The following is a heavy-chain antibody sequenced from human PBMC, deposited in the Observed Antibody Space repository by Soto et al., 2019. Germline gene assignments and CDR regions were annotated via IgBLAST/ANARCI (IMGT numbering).Heavy chain of an antibody. V-gene: IGHV1-69*13. CDR3: ARDRGPSSGYYPYWFDL. J-gene: IGHJ5*02. CDR1: GGTFSSYA. Sequence: GASVKVSCKASGGTFSSYAITWVRQAPGQGLEWMGGIIPIFGTANYAQKFQGRVTITADESTSTAYMELSSLRSEDTAVYYCARDRGPSSGYYPYWFDLWGQGTLVTVSS. D-gene: IGHD3-22*01. CDR2: IIPIFGTA.